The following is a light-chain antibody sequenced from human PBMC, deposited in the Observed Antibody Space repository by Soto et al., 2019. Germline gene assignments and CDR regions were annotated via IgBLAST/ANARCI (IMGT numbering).Light chain of an antibody. CDR1: SGHSSYA. CDR3: QTWGTGV. CDR2: LNSDGSH. V-gene: IGLV4-69*01. Sequence: QPVLTQSPSASAPLGASVKLTCTLSSGHSSYAIAWHQQQPEKGPRYLMKLNSDGSHSKGDGIPDRFSGSSSGAERYLTISSLQSEDEADYYCQTWGTGVFGGGPQLTVL. J-gene: IGLJ7*01.